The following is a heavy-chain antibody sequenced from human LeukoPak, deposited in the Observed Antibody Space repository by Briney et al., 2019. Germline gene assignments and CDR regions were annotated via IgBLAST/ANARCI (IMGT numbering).Heavy chain of an antibody. CDR1: GGSFSGYY. Sequence: SETLSLTCAVYGGSFSGYYWSWTRQPPGKVLEWIGEINHSGSTNYNPSLKSRVTISVDTSKNQFSLKLSSVTAADTAVYYCARHAVVATTYYFDYWGQGTLVTVSS. CDR3: ARHAVVATTYYFDY. V-gene: IGHV4-34*01. D-gene: IGHD5-24*01. J-gene: IGHJ4*02. CDR2: INHSGST.